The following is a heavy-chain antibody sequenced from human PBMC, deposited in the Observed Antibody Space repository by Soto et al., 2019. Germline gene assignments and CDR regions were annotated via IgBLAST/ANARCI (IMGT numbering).Heavy chain of an antibody. D-gene: IGHD3-22*01. V-gene: IGHV1-3*01. CDR1: VYTFTSYA. CDR2: INAGNGNT. CDR3: ARARYLGPLTMIVVVMSYFDY. Sequence: ASVKVSCKASVYTFTSYAMHWVRQAPGQRLEWMGWINAGNGNTKYSQKFQGRVTITRDTSASTAYMELSSLRSEDTAVYYCARARYLGPLTMIVVVMSYFDYWGQGTLVTVSS. J-gene: IGHJ4*02.